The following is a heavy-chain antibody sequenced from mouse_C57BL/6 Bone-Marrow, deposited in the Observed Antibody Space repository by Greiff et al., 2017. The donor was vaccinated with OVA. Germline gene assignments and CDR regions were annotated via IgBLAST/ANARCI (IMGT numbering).Heavy chain of an antibody. CDR2: IDPETGGT. D-gene: IGHD1-1*01. J-gene: IGHJ2*01. CDR1: GYTFTDYE. CDR3: TRRGSSYEDY. Sequence: QVQLQQSGAELVRPGASVTLSCKASGYTFTDYEMHWVKQTPVHGLEWIGAIDPETGGTAYNQKFKGKAILTADKSSSTAYMELRSLTSEDSAVYYWTRRGSSYEDYWGQGTTLTVSS. V-gene: IGHV1-15*01.